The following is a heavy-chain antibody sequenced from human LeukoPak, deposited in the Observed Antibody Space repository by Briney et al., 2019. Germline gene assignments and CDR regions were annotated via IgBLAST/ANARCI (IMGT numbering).Heavy chain of an antibody. CDR3: ARGRAGANDY. CDR2: TYYRSKWYN. CDR1: GDSVSSNSVN. V-gene: IGHV6-1*01. Sequence: TSQTLSLTCAISGDSVSSNSVNWNWIRQSPSGGLEWLGRTYYRSKWYNDYAVSVKSRITINPDTSKNQFSLQLNSVTPEDTAVYYCARGRAGANDYWGQGTLVTVSS. D-gene: IGHD1-26*01. J-gene: IGHJ4*02.